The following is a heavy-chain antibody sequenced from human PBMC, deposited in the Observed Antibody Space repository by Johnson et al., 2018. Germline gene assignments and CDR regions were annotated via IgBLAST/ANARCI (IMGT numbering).Heavy chain of an antibody. D-gene: IGHD3-10*01. Sequence: QLVESGPEVKKPGTSVKVSCKASGFTFTSSAVQWVRQARGQRLEWIGWIVVGSGNTNYAQKFQERVTITRDMSTSTAYMELSSLRSEDTAVYYCAAQVPMVRGVIPHYYYDGMDVWGQGTTVTVSS. J-gene: IGHJ6*02. CDR3: AAQVPMVRGVIPHYYYDGMDV. CDR2: IVVGSGNT. V-gene: IGHV1-58*01. CDR1: GFTFTSSA.